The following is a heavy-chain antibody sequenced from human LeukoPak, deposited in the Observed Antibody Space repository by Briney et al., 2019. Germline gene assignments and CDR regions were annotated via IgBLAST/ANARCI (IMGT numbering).Heavy chain of an antibody. J-gene: IGHJ4*02. CDR3: AKARGSSVYEQFDY. Sequence: GGSLRLSCTASGFTLGDYGMNWVRQAPEKGLQWVSTISTSGRATYYADSVEGRFTISRDNSKNTLYLQMNSLRADDTAVYYCAKARGSSVYEQFDYWGQGTQVTVSP. D-gene: IGHD5/OR15-5a*01. V-gene: IGHV3-23*01. CDR2: ISTSGRAT. CDR1: GFTLGDYG.